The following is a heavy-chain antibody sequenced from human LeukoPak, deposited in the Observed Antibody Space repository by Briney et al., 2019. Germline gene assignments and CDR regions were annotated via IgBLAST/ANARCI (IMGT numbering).Heavy chain of an antibody. J-gene: IGHJ4*02. CDR2: IKQDGSEK. Sequence: GGSLRLSCAASGFIFNTYWMTWVRQAPGKGLEWVANIKQDGSEKYYVDSLKGRFTISRDNAKNSLYLQLTNVGAEDTAVYYCTREGSQWDFLVDYWGQGTRVAVSP. D-gene: IGHD2/OR15-2a*01. CDR3: TREGSQWDFLVDY. CDR1: GFIFNTYW. V-gene: IGHV3-7*01.